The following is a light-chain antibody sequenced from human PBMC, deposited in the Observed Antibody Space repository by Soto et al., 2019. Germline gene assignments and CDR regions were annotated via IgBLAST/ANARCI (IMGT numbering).Light chain of an antibody. CDR1: SSDVGGYNF. Sequence: QSVLTQPASVSGSPGQSITISCTGTSSDVGGYNFVSWYQQHPVKAPKLVIYEVSDRPSGVSNRFSGSKSGNTASLTISGLQAGDEADYYCSSYTASSTYVFGAGTKVTV. V-gene: IGLV2-14*01. CDR2: EVS. CDR3: SSYTASSTYV. J-gene: IGLJ1*01.